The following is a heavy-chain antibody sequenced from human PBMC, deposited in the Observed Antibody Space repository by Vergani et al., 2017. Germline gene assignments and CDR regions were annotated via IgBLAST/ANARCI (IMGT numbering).Heavy chain of an antibody. CDR1: GGSISSSSYY. J-gene: IGHJ4*02. D-gene: IGHD6-13*01. CDR3: ARLGRYSSSWYYFDY. CDR2: IYYSGST. V-gene: IGHV4-39*01. Sequence: QLQLQESGPGLVKPSETLSLTCTVSGGSISSSSYYWGWIRQPPGKGLEWIGSIYYSGSTYYNPSLKSRVTISVDTSKNQSSLKLSSVTAADTAVYYCARLGRYSSSWYYFDYWGQGTLVTVSS.